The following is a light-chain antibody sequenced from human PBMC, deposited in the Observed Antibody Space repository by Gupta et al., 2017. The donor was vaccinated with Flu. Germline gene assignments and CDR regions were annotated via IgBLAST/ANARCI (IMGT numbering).Light chain of an antibody. J-gene: IGKJ4*01. V-gene: IGKV3-15*01. Sequence: EIVMTQSPATLSASPGERVIVSCRASQNINNNLAWYQQRPGQAPRLLIYGASARATGLPARFSGSGSGTEFTLTISSRQSEDFAIYYCQQHQKWPPLTFGGGTKVE. CDR2: GAS. CDR3: QQHQKWPPLT. CDR1: QNINNN.